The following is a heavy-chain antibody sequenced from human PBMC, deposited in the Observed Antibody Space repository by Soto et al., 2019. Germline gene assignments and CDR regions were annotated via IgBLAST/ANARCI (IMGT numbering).Heavy chain of an antibody. Sequence: QVQLVESGGGVVQPGRSLRLSCAASGFTFSSYGMHWVRQAPGKGLEWVAVISYDGSNKYYADSVKGRFTISRDNSKHTLYLQMNSLRAEDTAVYYCANQYSSSWYTSYYYGMDVWGQGTTVTVSS. J-gene: IGHJ6*02. CDR2: ISYDGSNK. CDR3: ANQYSSSWYTSYYYGMDV. D-gene: IGHD6-13*01. CDR1: GFTFSSYG. V-gene: IGHV3-30*18.